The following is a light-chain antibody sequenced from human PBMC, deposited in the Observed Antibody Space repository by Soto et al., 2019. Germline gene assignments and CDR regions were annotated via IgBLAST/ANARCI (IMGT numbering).Light chain of an antibody. Sequence: ERLIAQSPETLSFSPWERSALSCMSSQSVNSNYLAWYQQKPGQAPRLLIYGISKRATDIPDRFSGSGSGTEFTLTISSLQPEDLATYYCQPHDQWPLTCGQGTR. CDR2: GIS. CDR3: QPHDQWPLT. V-gene: IGKV3D-15*01. CDR1: QSVNSN. J-gene: IGKJ5*01.